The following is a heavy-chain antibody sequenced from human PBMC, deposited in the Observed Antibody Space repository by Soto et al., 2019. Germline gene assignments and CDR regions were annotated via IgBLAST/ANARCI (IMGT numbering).Heavy chain of an antibody. D-gene: IGHD2-21*02. CDR2: IIPIFGTA. CDR3: AGAAHIVVVTATLDDAFDI. CDR1: GGTFSSYA. J-gene: IGHJ3*02. Sequence: QVQLVQSGAEVKKPGSSVKVSCKASGGTFSSYAISWVRQAPGQGLEWMGGIIPIFGTANYAQKFQGRVKITADESTSTAYMELSSLRSEDTAVYYCAGAAHIVVVTATLDDAFDIWGQGTMVTVSS. V-gene: IGHV1-69*01.